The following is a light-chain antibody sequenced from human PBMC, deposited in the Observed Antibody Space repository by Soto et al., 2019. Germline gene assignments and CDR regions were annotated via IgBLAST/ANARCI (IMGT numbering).Light chain of an antibody. V-gene: IGLV1-47*01. CDR3: ATWDVTLGGHIV. CDR2: RNN. CDR1: NSNIGGNY. J-gene: IGLJ7*01. Sequence: QSVLTQPPSASGTPGQRVTISCFGSNSNIGGNYVFWYQHLPGTAPKLLIFRNNLRPSGVPDRFSGSKSGTSASLAISGLRSDDEADYYCATWDVTLGGHIVFGGGTQLTVL.